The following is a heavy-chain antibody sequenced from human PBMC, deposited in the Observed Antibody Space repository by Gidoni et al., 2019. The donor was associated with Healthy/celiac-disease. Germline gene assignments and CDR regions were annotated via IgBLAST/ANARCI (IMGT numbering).Heavy chain of an antibody. V-gene: IGHV1-69*01. D-gene: IGHD2-2*01. Sequence: QVQLVQSGAEVKKPGTSVKVSCKASGGTFSSYAISWVRQAPGQGLGWMGGIIPIFGTANYAQKFQGRVTITADESTSTAYMELSSLRSEDTAVYYCARDRTIRYCSSTSCSGPTNRVAPINYGMDVWGQGTTVTVSS. CDR2: IIPIFGTA. CDR3: ARDRTIRYCSSTSCSGPTNRVAPINYGMDV. J-gene: IGHJ6*02. CDR1: GGTFSSYA.